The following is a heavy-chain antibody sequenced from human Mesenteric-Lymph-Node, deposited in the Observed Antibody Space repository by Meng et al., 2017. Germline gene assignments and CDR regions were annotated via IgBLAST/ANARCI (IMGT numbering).Heavy chain of an antibody. D-gene: IGHD1-26*01. Sequence: GSLRLSCTVSGGSISRYYWSWIRQPPGKGLEWIGYIYYSGSTNYNRSLKSRVTTLVDTSKNQFSLKLSSVTAADTAVYYCARDLRVGATIDYWGQGTLVTVSS. CDR3: ARDLRVGATIDY. J-gene: IGHJ4*02. V-gene: IGHV4-59*12. CDR2: IYYSGST. CDR1: GGSISRYY.